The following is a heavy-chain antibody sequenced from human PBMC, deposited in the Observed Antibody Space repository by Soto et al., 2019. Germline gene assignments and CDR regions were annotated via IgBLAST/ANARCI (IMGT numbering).Heavy chain of an antibody. D-gene: IGHD6-13*01. V-gene: IGHV2-26*01. J-gene: IGHJ1*01. Sequence: QVTLKESGPVLVKPTETLTLTCTVSGFSLSNARMGVSWIRQPPGKALEWLAHIFSNDEKSYSTSLNSRLTISKDTSKSQVVLTMTNMDPVDTATYYCARIEGSSWYEYFQHWGQGTLVTVSS. CDR1: GFSLSNARMG. CDR2: IFSNDEK. CDR3: ARIEGSSWYEYFQH.